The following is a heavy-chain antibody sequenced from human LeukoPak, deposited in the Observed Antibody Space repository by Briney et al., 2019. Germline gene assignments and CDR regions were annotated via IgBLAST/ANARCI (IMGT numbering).Heavy chain of an antibody. J-gene: IGHJ4*02. CDR3: TSVSSGRPVLFDY. D-gene: IGHD2-8*02. Sequence: SVTVSCTASGGTFSSYAISWVRQPPGQGLEWMGEIIPICGTANNAHKNKRRVTITTTATTSTAHMERGSTSSDATASYCLTSVSSGRPVLFDYWGQGTLVTVSS. CDR2: IIPICGTA. V-gene: IGHV1-69*05. CDR1: GGTFSSYA.